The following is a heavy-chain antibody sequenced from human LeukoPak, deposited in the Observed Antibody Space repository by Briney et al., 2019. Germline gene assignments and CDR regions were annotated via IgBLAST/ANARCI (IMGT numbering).Heavy chain of an antibody. V-gene: IGHV3-53*01. CDR3: TRAGQWLGGFDP. CDR1: GLIVSSNY. Sequence: PGGSLRLSCVASGLIVSSNYMSWVRLAPGKGLEWVSLIDSDGSTYYADSVKGRFTISRDISRNTLCLQMNSLRAEDTAVYYCTRAGQWLGGFDPWGQGTLVTVSS. J-gene: IGHJ5*02. D-gene: IGHD6-19*01. CDR2: IDSDGST.